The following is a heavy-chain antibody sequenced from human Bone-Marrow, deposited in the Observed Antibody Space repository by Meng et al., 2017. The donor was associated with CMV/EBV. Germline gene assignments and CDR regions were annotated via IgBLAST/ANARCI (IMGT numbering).Heavy chain of an antibody. CDR2: ISAYNGNT. V-gene: IGHV1-18*01. D-gene: IGHD3-3*01. Sequence: ASVKVSCKASGYTFTSYGISWVRQAPGQGLEWMGWISAYNGNTNYAQKLQGRVTMTTDTSTSTAYMELRSLRSDDTAVYYCVRGPPITIFGVVTSPGDSYYYYGMDVWGQGTTVTVSS. CDR1: GYTFTSYG. J-gene: IGHJ6*02. CDR3: VRGPPITIFGVVTSPGDSYYYYGMDV.